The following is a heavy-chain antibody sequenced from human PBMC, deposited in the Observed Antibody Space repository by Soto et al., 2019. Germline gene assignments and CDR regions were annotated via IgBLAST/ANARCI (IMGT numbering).Heavy chain of an antibody. D-gene: IGHD3-22*01. CDR3: ARTYYYDSSGYPY. CDR2: IYYSGST. CDR1: GGSIISYY. Sequence: TSDTLSLTCTVSGGSIISYYWSWILQPPWKGLEWIGYIYYSGSTNYNPSLKSRVTISVDTSKNQFSLKLSSVTAADTAVYYCARTYYYDSSGYPYWGQGTLVTVSS. V-gene: IGHV4-59*01. J-gene: IGHJ4*02.